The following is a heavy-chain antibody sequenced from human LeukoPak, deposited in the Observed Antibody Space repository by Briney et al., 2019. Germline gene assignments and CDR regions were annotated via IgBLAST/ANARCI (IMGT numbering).Heavy chain of an antibody. Sequence: ASVKVSCKASGYTFTSYDINWVRQATGQGLEWMGWMNPNSGNTGYAQKFQGGVTMTRNTSISTAYMELSSLRSEDTAVYYCARERGWYEPGGYDYWGQGTLVTVSS. J-gene: IGHJ4*02. CDR3: ARERGWYEPGGYDY. CDR2: MNPNSGNT. CDR1: GYTFTSYD. D-gene: IGHD3-16*01. V-gene: IGHV1-8*01.